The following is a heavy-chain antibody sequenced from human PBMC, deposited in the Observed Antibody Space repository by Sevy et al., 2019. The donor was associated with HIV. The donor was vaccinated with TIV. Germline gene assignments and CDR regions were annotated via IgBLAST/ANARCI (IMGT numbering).Heavy chain of an antibody. CDR3: ARVGIFEKSESQYRFMDY. J-gene: IGHJ4*02. V-gene: IGHV3-21*01. CDR1: GFTFSTYN. Sequence: GGSLRLSCAASGFTFSTYNMNWVRQAPGKGLEWVSSIWSSSSYIYYADSVKGRFTISRDNAKKSLYVQMNSLRADDTAVYYCARVGIFEKSESQYRFMDYWGQGTLVTVSS. D-gene: IGHD6-6*01. CDR2: IWSSSSYI.